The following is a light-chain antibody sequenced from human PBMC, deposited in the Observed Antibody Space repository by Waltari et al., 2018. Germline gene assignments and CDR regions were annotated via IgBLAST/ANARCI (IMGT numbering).Light chain of an antibody. J-gene: IGKJ3*01. CDR3: QHRDNWLFT. Sequence: EIVLTQAPATLSFSPGDRATLSCRASQSIQTFLAWYQQKPGQAPRLLIYNSSLRASGVPVRFSGSGSGTDLTLTISHLEPEDFAFYFCQHRDNWLFTFGPGTKVEIK. V-gene: IGKV3-11*01. CDR2: NSS. CDR1: QSIQTF.